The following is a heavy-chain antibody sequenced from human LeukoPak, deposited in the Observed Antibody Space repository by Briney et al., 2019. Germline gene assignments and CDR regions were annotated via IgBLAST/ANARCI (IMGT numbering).Heavy chain of an antibody. CDR1: GGSISSSSYY. J-gene: IGHJ4*02. V-gene: IGHV4-39*07. CDR3: ARVADDYGDYFYDY. Sequence: SETLSLTCTVSGGSISSSSYYWGWIRQPPGKGLEWIGSIYYSGSTYYNPSLKSRVTISVDTSKNQFSLKLSSVTAADTAVYYCARVADDYGDYFYDYWGQGTLVTVSS. D-gene: IGHD4-17*01. CDR2: IYYSGST.